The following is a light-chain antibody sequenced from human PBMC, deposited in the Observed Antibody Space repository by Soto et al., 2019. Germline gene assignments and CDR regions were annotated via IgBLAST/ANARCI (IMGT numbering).Light chain of an antibody. V-gene: IGKV3-11*01. CDR1: QSVSSY. CDR3: QQRGGWPPLT. J-gene: IGKJ4*01. Sequence: EIVLTQSPATLSLSPGERATLSCRASQSVSSYLAWYQQKPGQAPRLLVYDASNRATGIPARFSGSGSGTDFTLTTSSLEPEDFAVNYSQQRGGWPPLTFGGGTKVELK. CDR2: DAS.